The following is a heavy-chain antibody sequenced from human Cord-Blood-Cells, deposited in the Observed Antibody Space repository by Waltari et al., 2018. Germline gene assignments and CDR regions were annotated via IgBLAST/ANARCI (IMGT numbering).Heavy chain of an antibody. V-gene: IGHV1-8*03. J-gene: IGHJ6*03. Sequence: QVQLVQSGAEVKKPGASVKVSCKASGYTFTSYDINWVRQATAQGLGWMGWMNPNSGNTGYAQKFQGRVTITRNTSISTAYMELSSLRSEDTAVYYCARVGSYYGSSYYYYYMDVWGKGTTVTVSS. CDR2: MNPNSGNT. CDR1: GYTFTSYD. D-gene: IGHD3-10*01. CDR3: ARVGSYYGSSYYYYYMDV.